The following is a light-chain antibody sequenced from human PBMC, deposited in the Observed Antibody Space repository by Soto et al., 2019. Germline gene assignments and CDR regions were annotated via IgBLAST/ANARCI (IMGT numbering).Light chain of an antibody. CDR1: QGIRSY. J-gene: IGKJ5*01. Sequence: DIPLTPSPSFLSASVGDRVTITCRARQGIRSYLAWYHHKPGRAPKLLISIASTLQSGVPSRFIRSYSGTEFTLTITSLQPEDFATDYWQQVNSYPSTCGQGTRLEIK. V-gene: IGKV1-9*01. CDR3: QQVNSYPST. CDR2: IAS.